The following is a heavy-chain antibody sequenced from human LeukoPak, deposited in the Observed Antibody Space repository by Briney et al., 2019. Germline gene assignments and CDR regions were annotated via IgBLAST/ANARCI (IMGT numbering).Heavy chain of an antibody. D-gene: IGHD2-21*01. CDR3: ARVRPPHSPYYYYMDV. CDR2: ISSSSYI. CDR1: GFTFSSYS. J-gene: IGHJ6*03. V-gene: IGHV3-21*04. Sequence: PGGSLRLSCAASGFTFSSYSMNWVRQAPGKGLEWVSSISSSSYIYYADSVKGRSTISRDNAKNSLYLQMNSLRVEDTAVYYCARVRPPHSPYYYYMDVWGKGTTVTVSS.